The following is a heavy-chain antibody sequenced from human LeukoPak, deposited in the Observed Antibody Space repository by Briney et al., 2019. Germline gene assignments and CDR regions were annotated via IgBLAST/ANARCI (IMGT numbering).Heavy chain of an antibody. CDR2: IYYSGST. V-gene: IGHV4-39*01. Sequence: SETLSLTCTVSGGSISSSSYYWGWIRQPPGEGLEWIGSIYYSGSTYYNPSLKSRVTISVDTSKNQFSLKLSSVTAADTAVYYCARLPNQEYSSSVNWFDPWGQGTLVTVSS. J-gene: IGHJ5*02. D-gene: IGHD6-13*01. CDR1: GGSISSSSYY. CDR3: ARLPNQEYSSSVNWFDP.